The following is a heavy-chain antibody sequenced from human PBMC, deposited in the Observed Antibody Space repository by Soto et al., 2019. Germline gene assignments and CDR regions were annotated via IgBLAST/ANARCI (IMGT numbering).Heavy chain of an antibody. J-gene: IGHJ4*02. CDR1: GFTFINTG. Sequence: EVQVLQSGGGLVPPGGSLRLSCAGSGFTFINTGMSWVRQAPGQGLEWVSAITGNGDTTYYADSVKGRFTISRDHSKSTLYLQMNSLRAEDTAVYYCAKIDGYFDYWGQGTLVTVSS. D-gene: IGHD3-22*01. CDR3: AKIDGYFDY. V-gene: IGHV3-23*01. CDR2: ITGNGDTT.